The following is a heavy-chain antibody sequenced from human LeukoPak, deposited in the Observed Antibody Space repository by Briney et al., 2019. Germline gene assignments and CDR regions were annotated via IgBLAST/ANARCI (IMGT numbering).Heavy chain of an antibody. Sequence: GGSLTLSCAASGFSFSNYWMSWVRQAPGKGVEWVANIKQDGSEKYYVDSVKGRFTISRDNAKNSLYLQMNSLRAEDTALYYCARAGHYDTTWYQWGQGTLVTVSS. J-gene: IGHJ4*02. V-gene: IGHV3-7*01. D-gene: IGHD3-22*01. CDR3: ARAGHYDTTWYQ. CDR2: IKQDGSEK. CDR1: GFSFSNYW.